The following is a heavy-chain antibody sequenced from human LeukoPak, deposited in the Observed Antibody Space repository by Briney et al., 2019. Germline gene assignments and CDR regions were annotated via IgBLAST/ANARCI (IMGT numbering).Heavy chain of an antibody. CDR1: GFAFSSYG. CDR2: IWYDGSIQ. J-gene: IGHJ4*02. V-gene: IGHV3-33*01. CDR3: ARAGYCSGGSCYGSDY. D-gene: IGHD2-15*01. Sequence: GGSLRLSCAASGFAFSSYGMHWVRQAPGKGLEWVAAIWYDGSIQYYADSVKGRFTISRDNSKNTLYLQMDSLRAEDTAVYYCARAGYCSGGSCYGSDYWGQGTLVSVSS.